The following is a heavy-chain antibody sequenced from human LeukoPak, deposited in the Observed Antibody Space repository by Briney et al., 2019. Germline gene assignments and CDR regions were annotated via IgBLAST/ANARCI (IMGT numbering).Heavy chain of an antibody. V-gene: IGHV3-9*03. Sequence: PGGSLRLSCAASGFNFDDYAMHWVRQAPGKGLEWVSGISWNSGNTVYADSVKGRFTVSRENAKNSLSLQLNSLRPEDMALYYCAKGNSGSHRRGVLDVWGQGTLVIVSS. CDR3: AKGNSGSHRRGVLDV. J-gene: IGHJ3*01. D-gene: IGHD6-19*01. CDR1: GFNFDDYA. CDR2: ISWNSGNT.